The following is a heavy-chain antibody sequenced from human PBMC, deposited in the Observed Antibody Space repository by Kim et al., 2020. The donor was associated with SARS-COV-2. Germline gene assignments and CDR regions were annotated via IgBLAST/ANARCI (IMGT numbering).Heavy chain of an antibody. J-gene: IGHJ4*02. D-gene: IGHD3-22*01. CDR1: GFTFSSYA. Sequence: GGSLRLSCAASGFTFSSYAMHWVRQAPGKGLEWVAVISYDGSNKYYVDSVKGRFTISRDNSKNTLYLQMNSLRAEDTAVYYCARDRGGHTYYYDSSGYQKISYFDCGAREPWSPSPQ. V-gene: IGHV3-30*04. CDR2: ISYDGSNK. CDR3: ARDRGGHTYYYDSSGYQKISYFDC.